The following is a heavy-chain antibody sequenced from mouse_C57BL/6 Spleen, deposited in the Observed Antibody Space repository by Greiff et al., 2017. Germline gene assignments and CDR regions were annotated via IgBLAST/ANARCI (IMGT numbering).Heavy chain of an antibody. J-gene: IGHJ2*01. V-gene: IGHV1-64*01. D-gene: IGHD1-1*01. Sequence: QVQLQQPGAELVKPGASVKLSCKASGYTFTSYWMHWVKQRPGQGLEWIGMIHPNSGSTNYNEKFKSKATLTVDKSSSTAYMQLSSLTSEDSAVYYCARDPYYYGSSHFDYWGQGTTLTVSS. CDR2: IHPNSGST. CDR1: GYTFTSYW. CDR3: ARDPYYYGSSHFDY.